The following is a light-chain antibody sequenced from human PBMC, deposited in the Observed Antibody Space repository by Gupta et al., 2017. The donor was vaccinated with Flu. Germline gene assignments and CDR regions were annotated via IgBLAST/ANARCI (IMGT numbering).Light chain of an antibody. CDR1: SSNIGSNY. Sequence: QSMLTQPASASGAPGQTANISCSGSSSNIGSNYVYWYQQLPGMAPKLLLFRNNQRASTVPDRFSGSKSGTSASLAISGLRSEDEGRYFCAAWDDSLSGYEVFGGGTQLTVL. V-gene: IGLV1-47*01. CDR2: RNN. CDR3: AAWDDSLSGYEV. J-gene: IGLJ2*01.